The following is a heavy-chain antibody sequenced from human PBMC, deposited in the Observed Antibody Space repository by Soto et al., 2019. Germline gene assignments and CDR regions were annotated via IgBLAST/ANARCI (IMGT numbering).Heavy chain of an antibody. J-gene: IGHJ6*02. CDR1: GYSFTNYG. CDR2: ISVYNGDT. D-gene: IGHD1-26*01. Sequence: ASAKVSCKASGYSFTNYGISWGRQDLAQGIECMRWISVYNGDTNYAQKFQGRVTMTTDTSTSTAYMELRSLRSNDTAAYYCARERRELRTGLYNALDVWGQGXTVTVYS. V-gene: IGHV1-18*04. CDR3: ARERRELRTGLYNALDV.